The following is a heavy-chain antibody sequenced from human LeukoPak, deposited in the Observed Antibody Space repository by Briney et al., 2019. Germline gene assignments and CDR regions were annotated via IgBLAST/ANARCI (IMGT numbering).Heavy chain of an antibody. Sequence: GGSLRLXCAASGFTCSGSAMHWVRQASGKGLEWVGRIRSKANSYATAYAASVKGRFTISRDDSKNTAYLQMNSLKTEDTAVYYCTSMIVVGPPHYFDYWGQGTLVTVSS. CDR2: IRSKANSYAT. CDR3: TSMIVVGPPHYFDY. J-gene: IGHJ4*02. CDR1: GFTCSGSA. V-gene: IGHV3-73*01. D-gene: IGHD3-22*01.